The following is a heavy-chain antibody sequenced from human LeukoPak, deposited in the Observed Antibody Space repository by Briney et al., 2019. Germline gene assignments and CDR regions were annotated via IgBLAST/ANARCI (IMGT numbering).Heavy chain of an antibody. CDR3: VKNGWLDY. CDR2: ITTTGGDV. Sequence: GGSLRLSCAASGFTFSSQNMNWVRQAPGKGLEWVSSITTTGGDVNYADSVKGRFTISRDNAKNSLYLQLNSLRAEDTAVYYYVKNGWLDYWGQGILVTVSS. J-gene: IGHJ4*02. CDR1: GFTFSSQN. V-gene: IGHV3-21*01. D-gene: IGHD6-19*01.